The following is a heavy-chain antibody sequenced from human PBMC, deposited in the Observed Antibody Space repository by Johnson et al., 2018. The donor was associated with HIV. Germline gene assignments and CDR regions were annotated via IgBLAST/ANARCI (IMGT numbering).Heavy chain of an antibody. V-gene: IGHV3-15*01. J-gene: IGHJ3*02. CDR1: GFTFSNAW. CDR2: IKSKTAGGTT. CDR3: AKDSTYYDSGGAFDI. D-gene: IGHD3-3*01. Sequence: VQLVESGGGLVKPGGSLRLSCAASGFTFSNAWMNWVRQAPGKGLEWVGHIKSKTAGGTTDYAGSVKGRFTISRDDSRNTLYLQMNSLRAEDTAVYYCAKDSTYYDSGGAFDIWGQGTMVTVSS.